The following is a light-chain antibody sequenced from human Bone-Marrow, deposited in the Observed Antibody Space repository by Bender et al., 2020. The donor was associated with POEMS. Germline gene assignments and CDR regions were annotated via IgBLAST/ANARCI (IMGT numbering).Light chain of an antibody. Sequence: QSVLTQPPSASGTPGQKVTISCSGSRSNIGSNTVTWYQHIPGTAPKLLVYADDQRPSGVPARFSGSKSGTSASLAISGLQSEDEAEYYCSAWDDNLVGPVLGGGTKLTVL. J-gene: IGLJ3*02. CDR2: ADD. CDR1: RSNIGSNT. CDR3: SAWDDNLVGPV. V-gene: IGLV1-44*01.